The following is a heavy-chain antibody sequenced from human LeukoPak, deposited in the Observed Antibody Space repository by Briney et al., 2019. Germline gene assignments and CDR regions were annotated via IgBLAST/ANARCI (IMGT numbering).Heavy chain of an antibody. Sequence: GGPLRLSCEPSGFTFDVYAMHWVGQAQGKGLKWVSGISWNSGSIGYADSVKGRFTISRDNAKNSLYLQMNSLRAEDTALYYCAKERAVAGTGFDYWGQGTLVTVSS. CDR1: GFTFDVYA. CDR2: ISWNSGSI. V-gene: IGHV3-9*01. J-gene: IGHJ4*02. CDR3: AKERAVAGTGFDY. D-gene: IGHD6-19*01.